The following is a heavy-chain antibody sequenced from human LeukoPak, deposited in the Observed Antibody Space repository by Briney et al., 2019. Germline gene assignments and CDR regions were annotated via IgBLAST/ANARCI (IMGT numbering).Heavy chain of an antibody. D-gene: IGHD3-3*01. CDR1: GGSISSGGYS. V-gene: IGHV4-30-4*07. CDR3: ARGKWYYDFWSGYIAY. J-gene: IGHJ4*02. CDR2: IYYSGST. Sequence: PSETLSLTCAVSGGSISSGGYSWSWIRQPPGTGLEWIGYIYYSGSTYYNPSLKSRVTISVDTSKNQFSLKLSSVTAADTAVHYCARGKWYYDFWSGYIAYWGQGTLVTVSS.